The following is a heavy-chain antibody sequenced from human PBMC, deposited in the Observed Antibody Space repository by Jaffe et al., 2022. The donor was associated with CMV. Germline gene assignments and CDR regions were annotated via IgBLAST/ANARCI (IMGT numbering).Heavy chain of an antibody. Sequence: EVQLVETGGGLIQPGGSLRLSCAASGFTVSSNYMSWVRQAPGKGLEWVSVIYSGGSTYYADSVKGRFTISRDNSKNTLYLQMNSLRAEDTAVYYCARAPYSSSFLFNWGQGTLVTVSS. CDR3: ARAPYSSSFLFN. D-gene: IGHD6-13*01. J-gene: IGHJ4*02. V-gene: IGHV3-53*02. CDR1: GFTVSSNY. CDR2: IYSGGST.